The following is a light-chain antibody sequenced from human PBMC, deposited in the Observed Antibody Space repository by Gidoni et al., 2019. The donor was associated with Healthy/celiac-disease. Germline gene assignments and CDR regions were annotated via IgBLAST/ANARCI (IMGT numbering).Light chain of an antibody. CDR2: EVS. CDR1: SSDVGGYNH. V-gene: IGLV2-8*01. J-gene: IGLJ1*01. CDR3: SSYAGSNNLV. Sequence: QSALTQPPSASGSPGQSVTISCTGTSSDVGGYNHVSWYQQPPGKAPKLMIYEVSKRPSGVPDRFSGSKSGNTASLTVSGLQAEDEADYYCSSYAGSNNLVFGTGTKVTVL.